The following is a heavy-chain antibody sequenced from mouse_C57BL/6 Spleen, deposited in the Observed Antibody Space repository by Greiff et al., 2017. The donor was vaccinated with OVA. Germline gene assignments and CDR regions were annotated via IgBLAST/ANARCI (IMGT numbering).Heavy chain of an antibody. D-gene: IGHD1-1*01. V-gene: IGHV14-2*01. CDR2: IDPEDGDT. CDR1: GFHIKDYY. Sequence: VQLQQSGAELVKPGASVKLSCTASGFHIKDYYMHWVKQRTEQGLEWIGRIDPEDGDTKYAPKFQGKATITADTSSNTAYLQLSSLTSEDTAVYYCALFITTVVATSDYWGQGTTLTVSS. CDR3: ALFITTVVATSDY. J-gene: IGHJ2*01.